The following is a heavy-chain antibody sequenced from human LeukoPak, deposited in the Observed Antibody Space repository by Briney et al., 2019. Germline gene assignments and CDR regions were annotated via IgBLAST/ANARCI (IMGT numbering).Heavy chain of an antibody. D-gene: IGHD5-18*01. V-gene: IGHV1-18*01. Sequence: VASVKVSCKASGYTISSYGISWVRQAPGQGLEWMGWISAYDGNTDYAQNLQGRVTMTTDTSTSTAYMELRSLRSDDTAVYYCARAVRGYSYAYLPYWGQGTLVTVSS. CDR1: GYTISSYG. J-gene: IGHJ4*02. CDR2: ISAYDGNT. CDR3: ARAVRGYSYAYLPY.